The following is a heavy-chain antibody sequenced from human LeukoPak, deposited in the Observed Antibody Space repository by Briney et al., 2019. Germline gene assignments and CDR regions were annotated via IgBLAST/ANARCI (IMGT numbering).Heavy chain of an antibody. V-gene: IGHV3-64D*09. Sequence: PGGSLRHSCSASGFTFSSYAMHWVRQAPGKGLDYVSAISSNGGSTYYADSVEGRFTISRDNSKNTLHLQMSSLRAEDTAVYYCVKDSGGLPLCGMDVWGQGTTVTVSS. CDR1: GFTFSSYA. CDR2: ISSNGGST. CDR3: VKDSGGLPLCGMDV. D-gene: IGHD5-12*01. J-gene: IGHJ6*02.